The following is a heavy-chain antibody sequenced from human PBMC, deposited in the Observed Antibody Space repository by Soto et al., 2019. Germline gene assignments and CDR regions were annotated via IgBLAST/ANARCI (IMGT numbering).Heavy chain of an antibody. CDR2: ISYDGSNK. D-gene: IGHD6-13*01. CDR1: GFTFSSYG. Sequence: GGSLRLSCAASGFTFSSYGMHWVRQAPGKGLEWVAVISYDGSNKYYADSVKGRFTISRDNSKNTLYLQMNSLRAEDTAVYYCAKDRVYSSSWYGYYYGMDVWGQGTTVNVSS. J-gene: IGHJ6*02. CDR3: AKDRVYSSSWYGYYYGMDV. V-gene: IGHV3-30*18.